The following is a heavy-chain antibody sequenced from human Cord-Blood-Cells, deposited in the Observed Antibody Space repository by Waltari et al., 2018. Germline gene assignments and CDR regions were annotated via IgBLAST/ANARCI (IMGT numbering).Heavy chain of an antibody. CDR1: GGSISSSSYY. J-gene: IGHJ4*02. CDR2: IYYSGST. V-gene: IGHV4-39*01. CDR3: ARQSSYVDY. Sequence: QLQLQESGPGLVKPSETLSLTCTVSGGSISSSSYYWGWVRQPPGKGLEWIGSIYYSGSTYYNPSLKSRVTISVDKSKNQFSLKLSSVTAADTAVYYCARQSSYVDYWGQGTLVTVSS.